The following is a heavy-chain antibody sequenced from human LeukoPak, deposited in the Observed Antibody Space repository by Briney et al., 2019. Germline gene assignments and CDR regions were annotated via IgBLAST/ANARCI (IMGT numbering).Heavy chain of an antibody. Sequence: SETLSLTCIVSGGSISNYYWSWIRQPPGKGLEWIGYIYYSGSTNYNPSLKSRVTISVDTSKNQFSLKLSSVTAADTAVYYCARSYGSGSYFDYWGQGTLVTVSS. D-gene: IGHD3-10*01. V-gene: IGHV4-59*12. J-gene: IGHJ4*02. CDR2: IYYSGST. CDR1: GGSISNYY. CDR3: ARSYGSGSYFDY.